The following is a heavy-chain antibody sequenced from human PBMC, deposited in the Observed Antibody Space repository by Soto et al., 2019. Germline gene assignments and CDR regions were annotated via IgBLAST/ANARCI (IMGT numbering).Heavy chain of an antibody. Sequence: GASVKVSCKASGYTFTSYDINWVRQATGQGLEWMGWMNPNSGNTGYAQKFQGRVTMTRNTSISTVYMELSSLRSDDTAVYYCARVTMTSGSLYQYHYYMDVWGKGTTVTVSS. D-gene: IGHD3-10*01. V-gene: IGHV1-8*01. CDR1: GYTFTSYD. CDR2: MNPNSGNT. J-gene: IGHJ6*03. CDR3: ARVTMTSGSLYQYHYYMDV.